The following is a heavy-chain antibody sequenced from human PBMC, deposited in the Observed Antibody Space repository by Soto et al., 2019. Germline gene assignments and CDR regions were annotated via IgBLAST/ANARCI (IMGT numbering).Heavy chain of an antibody. CDR2: IIPIFGTA. D-gene: IGHD3-22*01. J-gene: IGHJ4*02. Sequence: QVQLVQSGAEVKKPGSSVKVSCKASGGTFSSYAISWVRQAPGQGLEWMGGIIPIFGTANYAQKFQGRVTITADESTSTAYMELSSLRSEDTAVYYCARENYHDSSGLGPSFDYWGQGTLVTVSS. CDR3: ARENYHDSSGLGPSFDY. V-gene: IGHV1-69*01. CDR1: GGTFSSYA.